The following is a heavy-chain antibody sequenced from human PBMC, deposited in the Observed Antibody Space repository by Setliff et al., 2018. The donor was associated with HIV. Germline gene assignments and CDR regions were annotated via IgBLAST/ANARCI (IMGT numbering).Heavy chain of an antibody. CDR1: GASISNSNSY. CDR2: FYYSGST. V-gene: IGHV4-39*01. Sequence: PSETLSLTCTVYGASISNSNSYWGWIRQPPGKGLEWIGSFYYSGSTNYNPSLKSRVTISVDTSKNQFSLKLSSVTAADTAVYYCARVGGTTWGVYYYYYYMDVWGKGTTVTVSS. J-gene: IGHJ6*03. CDR3: ARVGGTTWGVYYYYYYMDV. D-gene: IGHD1-7*01.